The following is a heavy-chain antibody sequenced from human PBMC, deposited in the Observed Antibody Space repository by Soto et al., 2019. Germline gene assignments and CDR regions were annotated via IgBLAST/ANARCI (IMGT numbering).Heavy chain of an antibody. CDR3: VRGDSSGWDFEY. J-gene: IGHJ4*02. CDR2: ISSSENSI. V-gene: IGHV3-48*02. Sequence: EVQLVESGGGLVQPGGSLRLSCAASKFTFSSYNMKWVRQTPGKGLEWVSYISSSENSIYYAESVKDRFVIYRDNAEKYLYLQMNSLRDEETAVYYCVRGDSSGWDFEYWGQGTLVIVS. CDR1: KFTFSSYN. D-gene: IGHD6-19*01.